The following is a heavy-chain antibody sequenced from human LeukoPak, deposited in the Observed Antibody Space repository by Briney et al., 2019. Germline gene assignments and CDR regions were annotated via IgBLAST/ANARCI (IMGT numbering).Heavy chain of an antibody. J-gene: IGHJ4*02. CDR3: ATHPGGLQSGFDN. Sequence: GESLKISCKGSGYSFTSYWIGWVRQMPGKGLEWMGIIYPGDSDTRYSPSFQGQVTISADRSSSTAYLQWSRLKASDTAMYYCATHPGGLQSGFDNWGQGTLVTVSS. V-gene: IGHV5-51*01. D-gene: IGHD4-11*01. CDR2: IYPGDSDT. CDR1: GYSFTSYW.